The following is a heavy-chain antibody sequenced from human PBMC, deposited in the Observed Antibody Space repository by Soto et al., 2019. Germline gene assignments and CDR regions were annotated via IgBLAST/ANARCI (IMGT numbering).Heavy chain of an antibody. CDR3: ARDSTATAPSYYFDS. J-gene: IGHJ4*02. D-gene: IGHD1-1*01. Sequence: GGSLRLSCAASGFTFSSYAMSWVRQAPGKGLEWVSSISSSSSYIYYADSVKGRFTISRDNAKNSLFLQVNSLRAEDTAVYYCARDSTATAPSYYFDSWGQGTLVTVSS. CDR1: GFTFSSYA. V-gene: IGHV3-21*01. CDR2: ISSSSSYI.